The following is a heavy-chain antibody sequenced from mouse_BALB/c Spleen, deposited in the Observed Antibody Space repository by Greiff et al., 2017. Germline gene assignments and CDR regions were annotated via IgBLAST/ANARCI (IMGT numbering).Heavy chain of an antibody. CDR3: ARKGDYYGYWYFDV. Sequence: VQLKESGPGLVAPSQSLSITCTVSGFSLTSYGVHWVRQPPGKGLEWLGVIWAGGSTNYNSALMSRLSISKDNSKSQVFLKMNSLQTDDTAMYYCARKGDYYGYWYFDVWGAGTTVTVSS. J-gene: IGHJ1*01. CDR2: IWAGGST. D-gene: IGHD1-1*01. CDR1: GFSLTSYG. V-gene: IGHV2-9*02.